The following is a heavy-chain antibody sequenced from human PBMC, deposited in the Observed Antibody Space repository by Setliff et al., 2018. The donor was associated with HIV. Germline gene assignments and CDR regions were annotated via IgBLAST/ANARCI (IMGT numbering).Heavy chain of an antibody. Sequence: PSETLSLTCTVSGGSISSGTYYWSWIRQPAGKGLEWIGHIYTSGTTNYNPSLKSRVTISLDTSKNQFSLKLSSVTAADTAVYYCARDRICSGGSCYVGWFDPWGQETLVTVSS. CDR2: IYTSGTT. D-gene: IGHD2-15*01. V-gene: IGHV4-61*09. J-gene: IGHJ5*02. CDR1: GGSISSGTYY. CDR3: ARDRICSGGSCYVGWFDP.